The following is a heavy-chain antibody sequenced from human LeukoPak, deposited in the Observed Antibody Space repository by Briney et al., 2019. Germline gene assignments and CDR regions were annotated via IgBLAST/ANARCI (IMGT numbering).Heavy chain of an antibody. CDR1: GFTFSSYW. Sequence: GGSLRLSCAASGFTFSSYWMHWVRQAPGKGLVWVSRISTDGNSTNYADSVKGRFTISRDNAKNTLYLQMNSLRAEDTAVYYCAREFYSSTWYGDYWGQGTLVTVSS. CDR2: ISTDGNST. J-gene: IGHJ4*02. D-gene: IGHD6-13*01. V-gene: IGHV3-74*01. CDR3: AREFYSSTWYGDY.